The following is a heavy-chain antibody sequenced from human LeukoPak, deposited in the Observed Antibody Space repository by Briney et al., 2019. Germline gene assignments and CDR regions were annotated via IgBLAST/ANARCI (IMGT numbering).Heavy chain of an antibody. D-gene: IGHD3-10*01. CDR1: GGWGGDYS. Sequence: SETLSLTCTVSGGWGGDYSWSWIRQPPGKGLEWIGYIYHSGSTYYNPSLKSRVTISVDRSKNQFSLKLSSVTAADTAVYYCARANDHYYGSGSSWFDPWGQGTLVTVSS. CDR3: ARANDHYYGSGSSWFDP. V-gene: IGHV4-30-2*01. CDR2: IYHSGST. J-gene: IGHJ5*02.